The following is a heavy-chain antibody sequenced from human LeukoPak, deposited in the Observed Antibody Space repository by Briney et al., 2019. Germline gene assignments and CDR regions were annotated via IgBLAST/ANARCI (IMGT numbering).Heavy chain of an antibody. CDR1: GGSISSYY. J-gene: IGHJ2*01. Sequence: KPSETLSLTCTVSGGSISSYYWSWIRQPPGKGLEWIGYIYYSGSTNYNPSLKSRVTISVDTSKNQFSLKLSSVTAADTAVYYCARRYTVTRDWYFDLWGRGTLVTVSS. V-gene: IGHV4-59*08. D-gene: IGHD4-17*01. CDR3: ARRYTVTRDWYFDL. CDR2: IYYSGST.